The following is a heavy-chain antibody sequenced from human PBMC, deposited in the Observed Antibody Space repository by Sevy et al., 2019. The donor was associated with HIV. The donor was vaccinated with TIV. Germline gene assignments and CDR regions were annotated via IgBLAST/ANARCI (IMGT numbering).Heavy chain of an antibody. V-gene: IGHV1-2*02. CDR3: ARNLPSDSSSWPYYYYGMDV. J-gene: IGHJ6*02. CDR1: GYTFTGYY. CDR2: INPNSGGT. D-gene: IGHD6-13*01. Sequence: ASVKVSCKASGYTFTGYYMHWVRQAPGQGLEWMGWINPNSGGTNYAQKFQGRVTMTRDTSISTAYMDLSRLRSDDTTVYYCARNLPSDSSSWPYYYYGMDVWGQGTTVTVSS.